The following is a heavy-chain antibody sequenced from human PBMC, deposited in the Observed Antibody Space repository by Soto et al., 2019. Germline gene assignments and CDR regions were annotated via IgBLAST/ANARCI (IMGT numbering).Heavy chain of an antibody. V-gene: IGHV4-30-4*01. J-gene: IGHJ4*02. Sequence: QVQLQESGPGLVKPSQTLSLTCTVSGGSISSGDYYWSWIRQPPGKGLEWIGYIYYSGSTYYNPSLKSXXTXSXXTSKNQCPLKLSSVTAADTAVYYCARGGSGYPLDYWGQGTLVTVSS. D-gene: IGHD3-22*01. CDR3: ARGGSGYPLDY. CDR1: GGSISSGDYY. CDR2: IYYSGST.